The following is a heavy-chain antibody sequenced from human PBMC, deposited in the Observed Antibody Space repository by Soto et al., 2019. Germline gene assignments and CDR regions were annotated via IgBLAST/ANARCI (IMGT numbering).Heavy chain of an antibody. CDR3: ARTRITIFGVVIQSLDY. D-gene: IGHD3-3*01. Sequence: EVQLVESGGGLVQPGGSLRLSCAASGFTFSSYSMNWVRQAPGKGLEWVSYISSSSSTIYYADSVKGRFTISRDNAKNSLYLQMNSLRDEDTAVYYCARTRITIFGVVIQSLDYWGQGTLVTVSS. CDR2: ISSSSSTI. J-gene: IGHJ4*02. V-gene: IGHV3-48*02. CDR1: GFTFSSYS.